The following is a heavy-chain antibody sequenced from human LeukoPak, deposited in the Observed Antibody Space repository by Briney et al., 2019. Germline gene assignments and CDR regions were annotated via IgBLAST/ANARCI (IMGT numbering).Heavy chain of an antibody. CDR1: GFTFTDYY. D-gene: IGHD1-26*01. Sequence: ASVKVSCKASGFTFTDYYMHWVRQAPEQGLEWMGWIKPNSGGTNYAQKFQGRVTMTRDTSISTGYMELSRLRSDDTAVYYCARDSGSALDHWAQGTLVTVSS. CDR2: IKPNSGGT. V-gene: IGHV1-2*02. CDR3: ARDSGSALDH. J-gene: IGHJ4*02.